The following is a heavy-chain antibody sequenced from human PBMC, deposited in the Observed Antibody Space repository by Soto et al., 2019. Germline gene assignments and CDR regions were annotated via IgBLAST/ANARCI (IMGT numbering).Heavy chain of an antibody. J-gene: IGHJ3*02. CDR3: ARFEMMRPTIPYWLGHDAFDI. CDR1: GFTFSSYW. V-gene: IGHV3-7*01. Sequence: GGSLRLSCAASGFTFSSYWMSWVRQAPGKGLEWVANIKQDGSEKYYVDSVKGRFTISRDNAKNSLYLQMNSLRAEDTAVYYCARFEMMRPTIPYWLGHDAFDIWGQGTMVTVSS. CDR2: IKQDGSEK. D-gene: IGHD2-8*02.